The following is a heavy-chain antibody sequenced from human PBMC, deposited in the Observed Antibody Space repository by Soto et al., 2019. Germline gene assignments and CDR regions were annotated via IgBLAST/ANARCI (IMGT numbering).Heavy chain of an antibody. CDR3: ARVRSGTMGTYYYGMDV. J-gene: IGHJ6*02. V-gene: IGHV1-69*06. CDR2: IIPIFGTA. Sequence: QVQLVQSGAEVKKPGSSVKVSCKASGGTFSSYAISWVRQAPGQGLEWMGGIIPIFGTANYAQKFKGRVTITADKSTSTAYMELSSLRSEDTAVYYCARVRSGTMGTYYYGMDVWGQGTTVTVSS. CDR1: GGTFSSYA. D-gene: IGHD2-2*01.